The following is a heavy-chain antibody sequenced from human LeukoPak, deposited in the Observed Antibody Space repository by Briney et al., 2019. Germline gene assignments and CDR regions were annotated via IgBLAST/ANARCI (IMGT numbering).Heavy chain of an antibody. CDR3: AREVSYDSSGYYFDY. CDR1: GGSISSYY. V-gene: IGHV4-4*07. J-gene: IGHJ4*02. D-gene: IGHD3-22*01. Sequence: SETLSLTCTVSGGSISSYYWSWIRQPAGKGLEWIGRINTSGSSNYNPSLRSRVTMSVDTSKNQFSLNLSSVTAADTAVYYCAREVSYDSSGYYFDYWGQGTLVTVSS. CDR2: INTSGSS.